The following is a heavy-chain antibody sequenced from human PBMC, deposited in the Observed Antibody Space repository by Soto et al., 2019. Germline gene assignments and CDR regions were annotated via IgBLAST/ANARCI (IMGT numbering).Heavy chain of an antibody. D-gene: IGHD3-22*01. CDR1: GGSVSSSTYH. V-gene: IGHV4-61*01. J-gene: IGHJ4*02. Sequence: QVQLQESGPGLVRPSETLSLTCIVSGGSVSSSTYHWSWIRQPPGKGLEWIGYMYYSGSTNYNPSLKSRVTISIDRSRNLFPLSLNSVTAADTAVYYCVIAYYHTIDYHKIDWGQGTLVTVSS. CDR2: MYYSGST. CDR3: VIAYYHTIDYHKID.